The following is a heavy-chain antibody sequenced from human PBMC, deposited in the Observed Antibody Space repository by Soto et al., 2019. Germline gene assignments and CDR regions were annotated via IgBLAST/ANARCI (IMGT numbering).Heavy chain of an antibody. D-gene: IGHD2-2*01. CDR1: GYTFTGNY. CDR2: INPTTGGA. V-gene: IGHV1-2*02. J-gene: IGHJ4*02. Sequence: GASVKVSCKASGYTFTGNYMHWVRQAPGQGLEWVAWINPTTGGAKYAQKFQGRVTMTWDTSISTAYMELSRLRSDDTAMYYCARGYCSSIGCSDYFDHWGQGTLVTVSS. CDR3: ARGYCSSIGCSDYFDH.